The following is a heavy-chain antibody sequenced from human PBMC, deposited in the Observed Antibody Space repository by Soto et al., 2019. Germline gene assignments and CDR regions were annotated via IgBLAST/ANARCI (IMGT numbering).Heavy chain of an antibody. CDR3: ARDRSPNSSGWYRFDY. J-gene: IGHJ4*02. CDR2: TRNKANSYTT. D-gene: IGHD6-19*01. V-gene: IGHV3-72*01. CDR1: GFTFSDHY. Sequence: GGSLRLSCAASGFTFSDHYMDWVRQAPGKGLEWVGRTRNKANSYTTEYAASVKGRFTTSRDDSKNSLYLQMNSLKTEDTAVYYCARDRSPNSSGWYRFDYWGQGTLVTVSS.